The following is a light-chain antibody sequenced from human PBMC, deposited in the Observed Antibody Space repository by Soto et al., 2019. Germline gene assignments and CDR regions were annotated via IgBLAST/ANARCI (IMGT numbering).Light chain of an antibody. J-gene: IGLJ2*01. CDR3: HVWDSSSDHVV. CDR1: NIGSKS. V-gene: IGLV3-21*02. CDR2: DDY. Sequence: SYELTQPPSVSVGPGQTAWITCGGDNIGSKSVHWYQQKPGQAPVLVVYDDYDRPSGIPERFSGSNSGNTATLTISRVDAGDEADYYCHVWDSSSDHVVFGGGTKLTVL.